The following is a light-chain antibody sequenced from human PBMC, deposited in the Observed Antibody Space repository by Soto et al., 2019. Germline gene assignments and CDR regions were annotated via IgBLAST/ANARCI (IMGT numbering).Light chain of an antibody. V-gene: IGKV1-5*03. CDR3: QQYNSYWT. J-gene: IGKJ1*01. Sequence: DIPMTQSPSTLSASVGDRVTITCRASQSISSWLAWYQQKPGKAPKLLIYKASSLKSGVPSRFSGSGSGTEFTLTISSLQPDDFATYYCQQYNSYWTLGQGTKVEIK. CDR1: QSISSW. CDR2: KAS.